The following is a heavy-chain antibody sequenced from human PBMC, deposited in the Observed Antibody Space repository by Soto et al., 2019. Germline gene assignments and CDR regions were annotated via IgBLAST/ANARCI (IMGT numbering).Heavy chain of an antibody. D-gene: IGHD6-19*01. V-gene: IGHV1-69*13. Sequence: SVKVSCKASGVTFSSYAISWVRQAPGQGLEWMGGIIPIFGTANYAQKFQGRVTITADESTSTAYMELSSLRDEDTAVYYCARESPSSQWLPTRYFDYWGQGTQVTVSS. CDR3: ARESPSSQWLPTRYFDY. J-gene: IGHJ4*02. CDR1: GVTFSSYA. CDR2: IIPIFGTA.